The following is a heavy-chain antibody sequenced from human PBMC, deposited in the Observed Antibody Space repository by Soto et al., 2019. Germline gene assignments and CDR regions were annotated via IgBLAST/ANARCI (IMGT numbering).Heavy chain of an antibody. J-gene: IGHJ4*02. CDR1: GFTFSSYW. CDR2: INSDGSST. Sequence: EVQLVESGGGLVQPGGSLRLSCAASGFTFSSYWMHWVRQAPGKVLVWVSRINSDGSSTSYADSVKGRFTISRDNAKNTLYLQMNSLRAEDTAVYYCARDWAAGIGAHYFDYWGQGTLVTVSS. D-gene: IGHD6-13*01. CDR3: ARDWAAGIGAHYFDY. V-gene: IGHV3-74*01.